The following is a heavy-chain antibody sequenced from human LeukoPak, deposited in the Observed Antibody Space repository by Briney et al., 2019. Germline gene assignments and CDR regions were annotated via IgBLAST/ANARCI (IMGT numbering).Heavy chain of an antibody. CDR2: INSDGSST. D-gene: IGHD3-22*01. CDR1: GFTFSTYW. CDR3: ARGYYDSSDYYGPYFDY. J-gene: IGHJ4*02. V-gene: IGHV3-74*01. Sequence: PGGSLRLSCAASGFTFSTYWMHWVRQAPGKGLLWVSRINSDGSSTRYADSVKGRFTISRDNAKNTPYLQMNSLRAEDTAVYYCARGYYDSSDYYGPYFDYWGQGTLVTVSS.